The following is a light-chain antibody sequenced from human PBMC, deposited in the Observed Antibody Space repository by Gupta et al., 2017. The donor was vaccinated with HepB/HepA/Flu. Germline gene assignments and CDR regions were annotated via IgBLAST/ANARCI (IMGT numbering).Light chain of an antibody. V-gene: IGLV2-18*02. Sequence: QSALTQPPSVSGSPGQSVTISCTGTSSDVGSYNRVSWYQQPPGTAPKLMIYEVSNRPSGVPGRFSGSKSGNTASLTISGLQAEDEADYYCSSYTSSIYVVFGGGTKLTVL. J-gene: IGLJ2*01. CDR1: SSDVGSYNR. CDR3: SSYTSSIYVV. CDR2: EVS.